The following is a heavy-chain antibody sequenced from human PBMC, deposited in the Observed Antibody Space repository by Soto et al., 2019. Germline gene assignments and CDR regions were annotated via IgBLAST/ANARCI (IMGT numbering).Heavy chain of an antibody. V-gene: IGHV1-69*01. J-gene: IGHJ3*02. CDR3: ARGGINMVRGVIGAFDI. Sequence: QVQLVQSGAEVKKPGSSVKVSCKASGGTFSSYAISWVRQAPGQGLEWMGGIIPIFGTANYAQKFQGRVTITADESTSTADMELSSLRSEDTDVYYCARGGINMVRGVIGAFDIWGQGTMVTVSS. CDR2: IIPIFGTA. D-gene: IGHD3-10*01. CDR1: GGTFSSYA.